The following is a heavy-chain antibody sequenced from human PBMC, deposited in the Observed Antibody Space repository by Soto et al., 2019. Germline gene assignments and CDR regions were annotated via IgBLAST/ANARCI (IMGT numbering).Heavy chain of an antibody. CDR2: INAGNGNT. J-gene: IGHJ4*02. D-gene: IGHD2-21*02. V-gene: IGHV1-3*01. Sequence: GASVKVSCKASGYTFTSYAMHWVRQAPGQRLEWMGWINAGNGNTKYSQQFQGRVTITRDTSTSTAYMELSSLTSDDTAIYYCARGGHVVVVTAALDYWGQGTLVTVSS. CDR3: ARGGHVVVVTAALDY. CDR1: GYTFTSYA.